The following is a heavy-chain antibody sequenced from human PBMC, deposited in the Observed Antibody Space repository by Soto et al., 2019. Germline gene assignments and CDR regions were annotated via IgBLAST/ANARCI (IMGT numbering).Heavy chain of an antibody. D-gene: IGHD3-3*01. CDR3: ASRGYDFWSGYYSNYYYYGMDV. J-gene: IGHJ6*02. CDR1: GGTFSSYA. CDR2: IIPIFGTA. V-gene: IGHV1-69*06. Sequence: GASVQVSCKASGGTFSSYAISWVLQAPGQGLDWMGLIIPIFGTANYAQKFQGRVTITADKSTSTAYMELSSLRSEDTAVYYCASRGYDFWSGYYSNYYYYGMDVWGQGTTVTVSS.